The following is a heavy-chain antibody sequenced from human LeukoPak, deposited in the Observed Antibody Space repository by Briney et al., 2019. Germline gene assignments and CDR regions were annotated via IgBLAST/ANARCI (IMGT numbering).Heavy chain of an antibody. CDR3: SRRFDS. J-gene: IGHJ4*02. CDR1: GFTFSDYS. CDR2: IDGAGDTI. Sequence: GGSLRLSCATSGFTFSDYSMNWVRQAPGKGLEWVSYIDGAGDTIYYADSVKGRFTISGDNAKSSLDLQMNSLRDEDTAVYYCSRRFDSWGQGTLVTVSS. V-gene: IGHV3-48*02.